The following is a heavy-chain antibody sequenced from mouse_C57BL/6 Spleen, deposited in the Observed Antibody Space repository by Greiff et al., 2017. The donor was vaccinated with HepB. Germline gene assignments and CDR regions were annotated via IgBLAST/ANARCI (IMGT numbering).Heavy chain of an antibody. V-gene: IGHV1-52*01. D-gene: IGHD2-3*01. CDR3: ASGYDGYSSYAMDY. J-gene: IGHJ4*01. CDR1: GYTFTSYW. CDR2: IDPSDSET. Sequence: VQLHQPGAELVRPGSSVKLSCKASGYTFTSYWMHWVKQRPIQGLEWIGNIDPSDSETHYNQKFKDKATLTVDKSSSTAYMQLSSLTSEDSAVYYCASGYDGYSSYAMDYWGQGTSVTVSS.